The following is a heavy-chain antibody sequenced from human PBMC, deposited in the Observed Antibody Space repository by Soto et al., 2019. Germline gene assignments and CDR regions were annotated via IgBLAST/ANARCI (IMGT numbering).Heavy chain of an antibody. J-gene: IGHJ6*02. Sequence: LRLSCAASGFIFSNFGMHWVRQAPGKGLEWVAVIWYDGSNEYYADSVKGRFTISKDNSKNTLYLQMNSLRAEDTAVYYCARDDIPGRAVATYGMDVWGQGTTVTSP. CDR1: GFIFSNFG. D-gene: IGHD6-19*01. V-gene: IGHV3-33*01. CDR3: ARDDIPGRAVATYGMDV. CDR2: IWYDGSNE.